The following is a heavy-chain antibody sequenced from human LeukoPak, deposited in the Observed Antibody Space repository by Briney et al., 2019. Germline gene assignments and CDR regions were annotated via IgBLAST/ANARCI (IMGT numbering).Heavy chain of an antibody. Sequence: PGGSLRLSCAASGFTFSDYSMSWIRQAPGKGLEWVSYISSSGSTIYYADSVKGRFTISRDNAKNSLYLQMNRLRAEDTAVYYGARETGYSSSWYSAQDAFDIWGQGTMVTVSS. CDR1: GFTFSDYS. CDR2: ISSSGSTI. CDR3: ARETGYSSSWYSAQDAFDI. V-gene: IGHV3-11*01. D-gene: IGHD6-13*01. J-gene: IGHJ3*02.